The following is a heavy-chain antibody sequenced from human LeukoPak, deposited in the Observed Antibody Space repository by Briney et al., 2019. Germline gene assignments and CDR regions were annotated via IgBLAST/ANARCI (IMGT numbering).Heavy chain of an antibody. D-gene: IGHD2/OR15-2a*01. CDR2: IYPGDSDT. Sequence: GESLKISCKGSGYSFTSYWIGWVRQMPGKGLEWVGIIYPGDSDTRYSPSFQGQVTISADKSISTAYLQWSSLKASDTAMYYCARHRFLGGSTPHYYYRDVWGKGTTVTVSS. CDR3: ARHRFLGGSTPHYYYRDV. CDR1: GYSFTSYW. V-gene: IGHV5-51*01. J-gene: IGHJ6*03.